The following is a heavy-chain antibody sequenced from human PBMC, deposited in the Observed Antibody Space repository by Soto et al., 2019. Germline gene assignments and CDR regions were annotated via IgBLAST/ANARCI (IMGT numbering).Heavy chain of an antibody. CDR3: ARDEITMIVVVHDYYYYGMDV. CDR2: IIPIFGTA. V-gene: IGHV1-69*13. D-gene: IGHD3-22*01. J-gene: IGHJ6*02. CDR1: GGTFNSYA. Sequence: VKVSCKASGGTFNSYAISWLRQCPGQGLEWMGGIIPIFGTANYAQKFQGRVTITADESTSTAYMELSSLRSEDTAVYYCARDEITMIVVVHDYYYYGMDVWGQGTTVTVSS.